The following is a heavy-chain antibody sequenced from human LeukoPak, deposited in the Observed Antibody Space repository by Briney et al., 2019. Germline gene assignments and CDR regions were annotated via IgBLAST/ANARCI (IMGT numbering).Heavy chain of an antibody. J-gene: IGHJ3*02. CDR1: GFTFSSYA. CDR2: ISGSGGST. Sequence: GGSLRLSCAASGFTFSSYAMSWVRQAPGKGLEWVSAISGSGGSTYYADSVKGRFTISRDNSKNTLYLQMNSLRAEDTAVYYCARTGMWAATGGAFDMWGQGTMVTVSS. CDR3: ARTGMWAATGGAFDM. D-gene: IGHD1-26*01. V-gene: IGHV3-23*01.